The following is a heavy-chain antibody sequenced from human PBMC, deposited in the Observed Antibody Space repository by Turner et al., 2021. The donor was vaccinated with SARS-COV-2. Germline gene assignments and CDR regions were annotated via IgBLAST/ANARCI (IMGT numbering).Heavy chain of an antibody. CDR3: ASLTHSGVYSYAMDI. J-gene: IGHJ6*02. D-gene: IGHD5-12*01. CDR1: GGSISNNHFY. Sequence: QLQLQQSGPGLVKPSETLSLTCTVSGGSISNNHFYWGWIRQPPGKGLEWIGSIYYSGSTYYNPSLKSRVTISVDTSKNQFSLKLSSVTAADTAVYYCASLTHSGVYSYAMDIWGQGTMVTVSS. CDR2: IYYSGST. V-gene: IGHV4-39*01.